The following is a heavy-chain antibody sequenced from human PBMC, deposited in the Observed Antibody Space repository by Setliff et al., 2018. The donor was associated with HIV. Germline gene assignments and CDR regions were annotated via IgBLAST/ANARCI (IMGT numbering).Heavy chain of an antibody. CDR3: ARDPGYSSGWYIDY. D-gene: IGHD6-19*01. V-gene: IGHV4-59*01. Sequence: SETLSLTCTVSGGSMSSYFWSWIRQSPGKGLEWIGYIYNSGGTNYNPSLKSRVTISVDTSKNQFSLKLSSVTAADTAVYYCARDPGYSSGWYIDYWGQGTLVTVSS. J-gene: IGHJ4*02. CDR1: GGSMSSYF. CDR2: IYNSGGT.